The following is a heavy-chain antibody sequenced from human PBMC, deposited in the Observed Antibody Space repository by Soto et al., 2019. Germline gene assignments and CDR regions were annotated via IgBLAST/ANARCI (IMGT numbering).Heavy chain of an antibody. D-gene: IGHD3-22*01. Sequence: QVHLQQSGPGLVKPSQTLSLTCAISGDSVSSNSAAWNWIRQSPSRGLEWMGRTYYRSKWYYDYALPVKSRVTIDPDTSKNQLSLQLNSVTPDDTAVYYCVRGSAYYYSNWGQGTLVTVSS. CDR1: GDSVSSNSAA. CDR2: TYYRSKWYY. J-gene: IGHJ4*02. V-gene: IGHV6-1*01. CDR3: VRGSAYYYSN.